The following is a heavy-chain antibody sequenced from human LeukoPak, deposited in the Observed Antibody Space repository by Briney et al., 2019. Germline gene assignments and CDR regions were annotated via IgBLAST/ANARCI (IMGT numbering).Heavy chain of an antibody. CDR3: ARDLKTFWSGYYFGHNAFDI. D-gene: IGHD3-3*01. J-gene: IGHJ3*02. V-gene: IGHV3-7*03. Sequence: PGGSLRLSCTSSEFTSSNYWVTWVRQSPGKGLEWLANIDRHGSQKNYLESVKGRFTISRDNAKNSLYLQMNSLRAEDTAVYYCARDLKTFWSGYYFGHNAFDIWGQGTMVTVSS. CDR2: IDRHGSQK. CDR1: EFTSSNYW.